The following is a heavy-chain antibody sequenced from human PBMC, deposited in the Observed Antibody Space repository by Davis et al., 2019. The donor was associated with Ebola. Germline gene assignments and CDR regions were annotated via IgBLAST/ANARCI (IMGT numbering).Heavy chain of an antibody. Sequence: GESLKISCAASGFTFSSYGMHWVRQAPGKGLEWVAVISYDGSNKYYADSVKGRFTISRDNSKNTLYLQMNSLRAEDTAVYYCAKVVRAAAGYGMDVWGQGTTVTVSS. CDR3: AKVVRAAAGYGMDV. J-gene: IGHJ6*02. D-gene: IGHD6-13*01. CDR1: GFTFSSYG. V-gene: IGHV3-30*18. CDR2: ISYDGSNK.